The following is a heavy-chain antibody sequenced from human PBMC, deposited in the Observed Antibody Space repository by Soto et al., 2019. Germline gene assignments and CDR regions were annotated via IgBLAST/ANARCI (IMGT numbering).Heavy chain of an antibody. CDR2: ISSSSSYI. V-gene: IGHV3-21*01. J-gene: IGHJ6*02. CDR3: ARRGGSDPYYYYYGMDV. CDR1: GFTFSSYS. Sequence: GGSLRLSCAASGFTFSSYSMNWVRQAPGKGLEWVSSISSSSSYIYYADSVKGRFTISRDNAKNSLYLQMNSLRAEDTAVYYCARRGGSDPYYYYYGMDVWGQGTTVPVSS.